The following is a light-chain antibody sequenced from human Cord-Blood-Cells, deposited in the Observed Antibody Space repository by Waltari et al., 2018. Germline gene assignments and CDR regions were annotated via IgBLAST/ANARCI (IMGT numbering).Light chain of an antibody. J-gene: IGLJ1*01. CDR2: DVS. CDR1: SSDVGGYNY. V-gene: IGLV2-11*01. Sequence: QSALTQPRSVSGSPGQPVTISCTGTSSDVGGYNYVSWYQQHPGKAPKLMIYDVSKRPSVFPDRFSGSKSGNTASLTISGLQAEDEADYYCCSYAGSFYVFGTGTKVTVL. CDR3: CSYAGSFYV.